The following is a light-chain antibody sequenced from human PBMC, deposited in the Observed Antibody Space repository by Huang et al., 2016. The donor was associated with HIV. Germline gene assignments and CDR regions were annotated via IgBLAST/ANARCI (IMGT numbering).Light chain of an antibody. CDR3: QQYNNWPWT. Sequence: STRAVRPGEKAARSGRANPKGGFDLGGYQERGGQAPRILIYGASTRATGIPARFSGSGSGTEFTLNISSLQSEDFAVYYCQQYNNWPWTFGQGTKVEIE. V-gene: IGKV3-15*01. CDR2: GAS. J-gene: IGKJ1*01. CDR1: PKGGFD.